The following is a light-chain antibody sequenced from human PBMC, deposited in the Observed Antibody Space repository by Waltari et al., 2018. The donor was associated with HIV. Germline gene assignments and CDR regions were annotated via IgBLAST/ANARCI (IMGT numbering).Light chain of an antibody. CDR2: DNT. Sequence: SSLTQPPSASVAPGQRVTIPRTGRSSDLGPGYRGHWHRSFPGTAPKLLIYDNTNRPSGVPDRFSGSKSGTSASLAISGLQAEDEAEYYCQSYDDRLDGSKIFGGGTKVTVL. V-gene: IGLV1-40*01. CDR3: QSYDDRLDGSKI. J-gene: IGLJ2*01. CDR1: SSDLGPGYR.